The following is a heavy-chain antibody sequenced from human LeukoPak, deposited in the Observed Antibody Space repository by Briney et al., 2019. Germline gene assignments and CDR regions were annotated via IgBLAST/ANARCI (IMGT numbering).Heavy chain of an antibody. CDR3: AKANPTPRGVNFDY. J-gene: IGHJ4*02. Sequence: PGGSLRLSCAASGFTLSNSAVSWVRQAPGKGLEWLSTINGGGGSTYYADSVTGRFTISSDTSQNTLYLQMNSLRPDDTAVYYCAKANPTPRGVNFDYWGQGTLVTVSS. CDR2: INGGGGST. D-gene: IGHD3-10*01. CDR1: GFTLSNSA. V-gene: IGHV3-23*01.